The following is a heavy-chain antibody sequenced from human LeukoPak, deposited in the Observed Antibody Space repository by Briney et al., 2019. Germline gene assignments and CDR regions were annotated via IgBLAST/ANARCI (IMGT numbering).Heavy chain of an antibody. CDR3: ARDGAPSDWLDV. CDR1: GFTCRTYW. CDR2: ITSDGRST. Sequence: PGGSLRLSCAASGFTCRTYWMHWVRQAPGKGVGGVSRITSDGRSTSYADFVKGRFTISRDNAKNMLYLQITSLRAEDTAVYYCARDGAPSDWLDVWGQGTTVTVSS. V-gene: IGHV3-74*01. D-gene: IGHD3-9*01. J-gene: IGHJ6*02.